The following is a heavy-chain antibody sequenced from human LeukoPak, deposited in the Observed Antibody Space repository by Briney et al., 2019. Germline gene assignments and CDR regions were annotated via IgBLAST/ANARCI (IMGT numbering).Heavy chain of an antibody. CDR3: ARITDRTIFGEIMHGFDI. CDR2: IYTSGST. D-gene: IGHD3-3*01. V-gene: IGHV4-4*07. CDR1: GGSISSYY. J-gene: IGHJ3*02. Sequence: SETLSLTCTVSGGSISSYYWSWIRQPAGKGLEWIGRIYTSGSTNYNPSLKSRGTMSVDTSNNQFSLKLSSVTAADTAVYYCARITDRTIFGEIMHGFDIWGQGTPVTVSS.